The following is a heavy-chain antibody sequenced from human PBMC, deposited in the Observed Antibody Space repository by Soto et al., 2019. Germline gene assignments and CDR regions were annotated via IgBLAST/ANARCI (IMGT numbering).Heavy chain of an antibody. V-gene: IGHV1-18*01. Sequence: QVKLVQSGAEVKKPGASVKVSCKASGYTFTRSGISWVRQAPGQGLEWMGWINGYNGKTTYTQQLQGRITMTTDTPTSTAYMELRRLIADDTAVYYWARRGDVTYYFYGMDVWGHGTTVIVSS. CDR1: GYTFTRSG. J-gene: IGHJ6*02. CDR3: ARRGDVTYYFYGMDV. D-gene: IGHD3-16*01. CDR2: INGYNGKT.